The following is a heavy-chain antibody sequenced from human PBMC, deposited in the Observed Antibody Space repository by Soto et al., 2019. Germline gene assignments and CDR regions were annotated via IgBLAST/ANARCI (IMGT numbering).Heavy chain of an antibody. CDR3: ARVPRYYDSSGYYFDY. CDR2: IKQDGSEK. CDR1: GFTFSSYW. V-gene: IGHV3-7*01. Sequence: GGSLRLFCAASGFTFSSYWMSWVRQAPGKGLEWVANIKQDGSEKYYVDSVKGRFTISRDNAKNSLYLQMNSLRAEDTAVYYCARVPRYYDSSGYYFDYWGQGTLVTVSS. J-gene: IGHJ4*02. D-gene: IGHD3-22*01.